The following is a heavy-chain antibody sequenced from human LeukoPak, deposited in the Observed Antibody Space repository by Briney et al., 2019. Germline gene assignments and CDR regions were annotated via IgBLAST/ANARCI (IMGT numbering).Heavy chain of an antibody. CDR3: AKVELGYYMDV. D-gene: IGHD6-6*01. CDR2: IKQDGSEE. CDR1: GFTFSSNW. Sequence: GGSLRLSCAASGFTFSSNWMTWVRQAPGKGLEWVANIKQDGSEEYYVDSVKGRFTISRDNSKNTLYLQMNSLRAEDTAVYYCAKVELGYYMDVWGKGTTVTVSS. J-gene: IGHJ6*03. V-gene: IGHV3-7*01.